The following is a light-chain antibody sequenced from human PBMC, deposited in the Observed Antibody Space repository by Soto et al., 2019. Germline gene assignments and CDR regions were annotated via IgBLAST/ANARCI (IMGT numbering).Light chain of an antibody. CDR1: QDINNN. J-gene: IGKJ3*01. V-gene: IGKV1-33*01. Sequence: DIKMTQSPSSLSASVGDRVTITCQASQDINNNLNWYQQSPGKAPNLLIYAASSLETGVPSRFTGSGSGTDFTFTISSLQPEDVATYYCQQYDYLPPTFGPGTKLDVK. CDR2: AAS. CDR3: QQYDYLPPT.